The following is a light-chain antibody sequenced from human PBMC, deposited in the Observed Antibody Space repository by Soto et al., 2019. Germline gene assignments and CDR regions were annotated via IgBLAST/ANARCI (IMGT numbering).Light chain of an antibody. V-gene: IGKV1-39*01. Sequence: DIQMTQSPSSLSASVGDRVTITCRASQSISSYLNWYQQKPGKAPKLLIYAASSLQSGVPSRFSGSGSGTDFTLKISSMQPEYVATYYCQQSYSTPRKFAQGTKV. CDR2: AAS. J-gene: IGKJ1*01. CDR1: QSISSY. CDR3: QQSYSTPRK.